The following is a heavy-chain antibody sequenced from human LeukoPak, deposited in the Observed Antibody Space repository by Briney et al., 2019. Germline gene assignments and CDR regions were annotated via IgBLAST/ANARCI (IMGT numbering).Heavy chain of an antibody. CDR2: IIPILGIA. J-gene: IGHJ4*02. CDR3: ARDLLRKYYYDSSGYYDY. CDR1: GGTFSSYA. D-gene: IGHD3-22*01. Sequence: SVKVSCKASGGTFSSYAISWVRQAPGQGLEWMGRIIPILGIANYAQKFQGRVTITADKSTSTAYMELSSLRSEDTAVYYCARDLLRKYYYDSSGYYDYWGQGTLVTVSS. V-gene: IGHV1-69*04.